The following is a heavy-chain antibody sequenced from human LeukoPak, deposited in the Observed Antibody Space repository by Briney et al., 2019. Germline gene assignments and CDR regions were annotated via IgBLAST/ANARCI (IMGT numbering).Heavy chain of an antibody. V-gene: IGHV1-69*13. CDR2: IIPIFGTA. D-gene: IGHD4-23*01. CDR1: GGTFSSYA. J-gene: IGHJ4*02. Sequence: ASVKVSCKASGGTFSSYAISWVRQAPGQGLEWMGGIIPIFGTANYAQKFQGRVTITADESTSTAYMELSSLRSEDTAVYYCAIERDGLNTVAPHGGYWGQGTLVTVSS. CDR3: AIERDGLNTVAPHGGY.